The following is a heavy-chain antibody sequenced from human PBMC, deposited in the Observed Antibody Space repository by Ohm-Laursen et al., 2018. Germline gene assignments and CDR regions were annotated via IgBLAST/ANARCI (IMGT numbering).Heavy chain of an antibody. Sequence: GTLSLTCTVSGGSISSGSYYWGWIRQPPGKGLEWIGSIYYSGSTYYNPSLKSRVTISVDTSKNQFSLKLSSVTAADTAVYYCAVGDSSPNSCYFDYWGQGTLVTVSS. CDR2: IYYSGST. CDR1: GGSISSGSYY. J-gene: IGHJ4*02. V-gene: IGHV4-39*01. D-gene: IGHD6-13*01. CDR3: AVGDSSPNSCYFDY.